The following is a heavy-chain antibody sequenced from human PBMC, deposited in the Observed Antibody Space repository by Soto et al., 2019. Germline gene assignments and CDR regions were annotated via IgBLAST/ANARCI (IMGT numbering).Heavy chain of an antibody. CDR3: ARPDLPATWFEY. CDR2: INPSGGST. CDR1: GYTFTSYY. J-gene: IGHJ4*02. D-gene: IGHD5-12*01. V-gene: IGHV1-46*01. Sequence: QVQLVQSGAEVKKPGASVKFSCKASGYTFTSYYMHWVRQAPGQGLEWMGIINPSGGSTNYAQKFQGSVTMTRDTTTSTVYMELSSLRSEDTAVYYCARPDLPATWFEYWGQGTLVTVSS.